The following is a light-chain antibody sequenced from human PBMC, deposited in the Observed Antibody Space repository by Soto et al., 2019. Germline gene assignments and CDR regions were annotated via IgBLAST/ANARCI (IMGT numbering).Light chain of an antibody. Sequence: DSQMTQCPSSLSASVGDRVTITCRASQSISSYLNWYQQKPGKAPKCLISAASSLQSGVPSTFSGSGSGTDFTLTISSLQPEDFATYYCQQSYSSPFTFGPGIKVHTK. V-gene: IGKV1-39*01. J-gene: IGKJ3*01. CDR3: QQSYSSPFT. CDR1: QSISSY. CDR2: AAS.